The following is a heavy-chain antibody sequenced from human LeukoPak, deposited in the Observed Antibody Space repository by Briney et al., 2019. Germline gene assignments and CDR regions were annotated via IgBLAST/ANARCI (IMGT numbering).Heavy chain of an antibody. CDR2: IYTSGST. D-gene: IGHD2-21*02. CDR1: GGSISSGGYY. CDR3: ARLYCGGDCYLDY. J-gene: IGHJ4*02. Sequence: KASETLSLTCTVSGGSISSGGYYRSWVRQPAGKGLEWVGRIYTSGSTNYNASLKSRVTISMDTSKNQFSLKLSSVTAADTAVYYCARLYCGGDCYLDYWGQGTRVTVSS. V-gene: IGHV4-61*02.